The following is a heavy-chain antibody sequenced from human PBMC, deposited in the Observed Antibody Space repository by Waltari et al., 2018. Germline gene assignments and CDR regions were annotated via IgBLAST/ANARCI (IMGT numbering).Heavy chain of an antibody. CDR2: IKSKTDGRTT. CDR1: GFTFSNAW. V-gene: IGHV3-15*01. CDR3: ATEFHESFNY. J-gene: IGHJ4*02. Sequence: EVQLVESGGGLVKPGGSLRLSCAASGFTFSNAWMSWVRQGPGKGVEGVGHIKSKTDGRTTDCAAPVKGRFTISRDDSTNTLYVQMNSLKPEDTAVYYCATEFHESFNYWGQGTLVTVSS.